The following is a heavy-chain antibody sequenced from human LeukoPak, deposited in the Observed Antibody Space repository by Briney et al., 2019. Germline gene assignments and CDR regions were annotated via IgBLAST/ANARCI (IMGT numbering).Heavy chain of an antibody. Sequence: PSVNVSCKPSGGTFSSYAISWVRQAPRHGLEWKGRIIPIFGIANYAQKFQGRVTITADKSTSTAYMELSSLRSEDTAVYYCARERVDIVATMFYGMDVWGQGTTVTVSS. V-gene: IGHV1-69*04. CDR1: GGTFSSYA. J-gene: IGHJ6*02. D-gene: IGHD5-12*01. CDR2: IIPIFGIA. CDR3: ARERVDIVATMFYGMDV.